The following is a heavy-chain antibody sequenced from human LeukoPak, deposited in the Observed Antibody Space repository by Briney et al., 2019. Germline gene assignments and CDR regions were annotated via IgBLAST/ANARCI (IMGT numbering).Heavy chain of an antibody. CDR3: ARDVVSTRYFDWLPPLTYYYYYMDV. CDR2: IYTSGST. CDR1: GGSISSGSYY. J-gene: IGHJ6*03. V-gene: IGHV4-61*02. D-gene: IGHD3-9*01. Sequence: SETLSLTCTVSGGSISSGSYYWSWIRQPAGKGLEWIGRIYTSGSTNYNPSLKSRVTISVDTSKNQFSLKLSSVTAADTAVYYCARDVVSTRYFDWLPPLTYYYYYMDVWGKGTTVTISS.